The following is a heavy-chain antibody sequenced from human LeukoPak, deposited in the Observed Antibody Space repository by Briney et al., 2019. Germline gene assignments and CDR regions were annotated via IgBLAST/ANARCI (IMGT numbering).Heavy chain of an antibody. D-gene: IGHD2-2*01. CDR1: GFTFDDYA. CDR2: ISWNSGSI. V-gene: IGHV3-9*01. J-gene: IGHJ5*02. Sequence: SGGSLRLSCAASGFTFDDYAMHWVWQAPGKGLEWVSGISWNSGSIGYADSVKGRFTISRDNAKNSLYLQMNSLRAEDTALYYCAADCSSTSCQSSWGQGTLVTVSS. CDR3: AADCSSTSCQSS.